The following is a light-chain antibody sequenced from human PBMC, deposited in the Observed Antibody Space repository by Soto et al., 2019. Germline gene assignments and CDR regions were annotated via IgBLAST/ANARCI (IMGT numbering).Light chain of an antibody. Sequence: DIQMTQSPSTLSSSVGDRVTISCRASQSISSWLAWYQQKPGTAPKLLIYKATTLHSGVPSRFGGSGSGKDSTLSISSLQHDDSATYYCQQYNDNWTFGQGTKVEIK. CDR2: KAT. CDR1: QSISSW. V-gene: IGKV1-5*03. J-gene: IGKJ1*01. CDR3: QQYNDNWT.